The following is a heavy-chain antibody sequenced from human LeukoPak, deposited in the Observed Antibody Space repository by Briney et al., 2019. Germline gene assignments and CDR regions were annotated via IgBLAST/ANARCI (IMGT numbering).Heavy chain of an antibody. CDR1: GFTFSSYS. J-gene: IGHJ4*02. Sequence: SGGSLRLSCAASGFTFSSYSMNWVRQAPGKGLEWVSSISSSSSYIYYADSVKGRFTISRDNAKNSLYLQMNSLRAEDTAVYYCARDGYSSSDRFDYWGQGTLVTVSS. V-gene: IGHV3-21*01. CDR2: ISSSSSYI. D-gene: IGHD6-6*01. CDR3: ARDGYSSSDRFDY.